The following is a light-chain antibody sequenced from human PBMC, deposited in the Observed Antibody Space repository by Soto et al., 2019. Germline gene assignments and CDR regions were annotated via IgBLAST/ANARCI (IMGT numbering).Light chain of an antibody. J-gene: IGLJ3*02. V-gene: IGLV1-36*01. Sequence: QPVLTQPPSVSAAPGQEVTISCSGSSSNIGNNAVNWYQQLPGKAPKLLIHDDNRESSGVSHRFSGSNSGTSASLAISDLQSEDEAHYYCAAWDDSLNGPVFGGGTKLTVL. CDR2: DDN. CDR3: AAWDDSLNGPV. CDR1: SSNIGNNA.